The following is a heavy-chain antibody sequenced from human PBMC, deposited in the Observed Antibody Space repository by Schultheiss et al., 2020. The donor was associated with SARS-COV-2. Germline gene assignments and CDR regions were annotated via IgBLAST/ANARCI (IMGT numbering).Heavy chain of an antibody. J-gene: IGHJ4*02. Sequence: SETLSLTCTVSAGSISDYYWGWIRQPTGKGLEWIGEIYHSGSTNYNPSLKSRVTISVDKSKNQFSLKLSSVTAADTAVYYCAREECTGGVCYHYFDYWGQGTLVTVSS. V-gene: IGHV4-59*12. D-gene: IGHD2-8*02. CDR3: AREECTGGVCYHYFDY. CDR1: AGSISDYY. CDR2: IYHSGST.